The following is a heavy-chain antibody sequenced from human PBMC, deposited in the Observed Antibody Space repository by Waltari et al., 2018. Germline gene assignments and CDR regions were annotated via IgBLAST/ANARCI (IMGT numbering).Heavy chain of an antibody. Sequence: QLRLQQSGPGLVRPSETLSLTCVVSGDSLTSDNYYWGWIRQSPGKGLEWIGSVDSSGSAAHNPSLRSRVTVSVDTSKSQFSLTLRSVSAADTGVYFCARHGSPYNPNYYFDYWGQGTLVTVSS. CDR3: ARHGSPYNPNYYFDY. V-gene: IGHV4-39*01. CDR2: VDSSGSA. J-gene: IGHJ4*02. D-gene: IGHD1-1*01. CDR1: GDSLTSDNYY.